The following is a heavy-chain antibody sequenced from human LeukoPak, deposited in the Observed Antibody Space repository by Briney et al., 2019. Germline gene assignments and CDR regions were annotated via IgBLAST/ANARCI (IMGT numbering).Heavy chain of an antibody. CDR1: GGSISSGGYY. D-gene: IGHD6-19*01. J-gene: IGHJ4*02. CDR3: VRRRTSWVRGQWLDDY. CDR2: IYHSGST. Sequence: PSETLSLTCTVSGGSISSGGYYWSWIRQPPGKGLEWIGYIYHSGSTYYNPSLKSRVTISVDTSKNQFSLKLSSVTAADTAVYYCVRRRTSWVRGQWLDDYWGQGTLVTVSS. V-gene: IGHV4-30-2*01.